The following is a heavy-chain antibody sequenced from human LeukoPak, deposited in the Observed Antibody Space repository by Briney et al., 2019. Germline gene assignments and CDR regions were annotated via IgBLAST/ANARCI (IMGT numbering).Heavy chain of an antibody. V-gene: IGHV3-66*01. J-gene: IGHJ4*02. CDR3: ARDRFYSRSGSYQIFDS. Sequence: GGSLRLSCAASGFTVSSNYMSWVRQAPGKGLEWVSVIYSGGSTYYADSVKGRFTISRDNSKNTLYLQMNSLRAEDTAVYYCARDRFYSRSGSYQIFDSWGQGTLVTVSS. D-gene: IGHD3-10*01. CDR2: IYSGGST. CDR1: GFTVSSNY.